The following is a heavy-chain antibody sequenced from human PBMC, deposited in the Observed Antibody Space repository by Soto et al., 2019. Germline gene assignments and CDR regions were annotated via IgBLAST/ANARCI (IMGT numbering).Heavy chain of an antibody. D-gene: IGHD4-17*01. J-gene: IGHJ3*02. V-gene: IGHV3-23*01. Sequence: TGGSLRLSCAASGFTFSSYAMSWVRQAPGKGLEWVSAISGSGGTTYYADSVKGRFTISRDNSKNTLYLQMNSLRAEDTAVYYCATDSNTDYGDYPKAFAIWGQGTLVTVSS. CDR2: ISGSGGTT. CDR1: GFTFSSYA. CDR3: ATDSNTDYGDYPKAFAI.